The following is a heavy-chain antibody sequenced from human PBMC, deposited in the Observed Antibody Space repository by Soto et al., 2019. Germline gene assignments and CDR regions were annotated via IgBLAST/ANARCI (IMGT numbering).Heavy chain of an antibody. Sequence: QDQLVQSGAEMKKPGSSVKVSCKASGGTFSSHTFSWVRQAPGQGLEWMGRIIPALGTATYAQKFQGRVTITADESATTVYMELNSLRSEDAAVYYCARPDFGDYWYFDPWGRGTLVTVSS. CDR2: IIPALGTA. CDR3: ARPDFGDYWYFDP. D-gene: IGHD4-17*01. J-gene: IGHJ2*01. V-gene: IGHV1-69*08. CDR1: GGTFSSHT.